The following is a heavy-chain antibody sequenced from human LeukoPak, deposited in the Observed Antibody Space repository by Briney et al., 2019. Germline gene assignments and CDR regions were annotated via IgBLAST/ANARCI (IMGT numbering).Heavy chain of an antibody. CDR2: LRYDGSNK. CDR1: GFTFISYG. V-gene: IGHV3-30*02. D-gene: IGHD3-9*01. CDR3: AKEYDILTGYYAFDI. Sequence: PGGSLGLSCAASGFTFISYGMHWVRQAPGKGLEWVAFLRYDGSNKYYADSVKGRFTISRDNSKNTLYLQMNSLRAEDTAVYYCAKEYDILTGYYAFDIWGQGTMVTVSS. J-gene: IGHJ3*02.